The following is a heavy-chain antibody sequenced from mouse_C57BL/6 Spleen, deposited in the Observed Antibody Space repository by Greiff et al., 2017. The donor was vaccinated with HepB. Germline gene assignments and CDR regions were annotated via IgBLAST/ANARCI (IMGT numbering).Heavy chain of an antibody. J-gene: IGHJ4*01. CDR3: ARSHYSKYYAMDY. CDR2: IRNKANGYTT. V-gene: IGHV7-3*01. D-gene: IGHD2-5*01. CDR1: GFTFTDYY. Sequence: EVNLVESGGGLVQPGGSLSLSCAASGFTFTDYYMSWVRQPPGKALEWLGFIRNKANGYTTEYSASVKGRFTISRDNSQSILYLQMNALRAEDSATYYCARSHYSKYYAMDYWGQGTSVTVSS.